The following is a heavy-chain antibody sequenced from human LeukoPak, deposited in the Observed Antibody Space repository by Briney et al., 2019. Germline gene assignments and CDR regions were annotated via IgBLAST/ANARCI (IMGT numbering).Heavy chain of an antibody. CDR2: ISYDGSNK. Sequence: GGSLRLSCAASGFTFSSYAMSWVRQAPGKGLEWVAVISYDGSNKYYADSVKGRFTISRDNSKNTLYLQMNSLRAEDTAVYYCAREGEDTAMGYYFDYWGQGTLVTVSS. J-gene: IGHJ4*02. CDR1: GFTFSSYA. CDR3: AREGEDTAMGYYFDY. D-gene: IGHD5-18*01. V-gene: IGHV3-30*04.